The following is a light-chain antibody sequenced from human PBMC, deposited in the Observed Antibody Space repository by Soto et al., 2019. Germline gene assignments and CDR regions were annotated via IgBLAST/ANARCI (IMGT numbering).Light chain of an antibody. CDR1: ALPNQY. CDR2: KDT. CDR3: QSAKNSVLV. Sequence: SYELTQPPSVSVSPGQTARITCSGDALPNQYAFWYPQKPGQAPILVMHKDTERPSGIPGRFSGSTSGTTVTLTISGVQAEDEADYYCQSAKNSVLVFGGGTKLTVL. V-gene: IGLV3-25*02. J-gene: IGLJ3*02.